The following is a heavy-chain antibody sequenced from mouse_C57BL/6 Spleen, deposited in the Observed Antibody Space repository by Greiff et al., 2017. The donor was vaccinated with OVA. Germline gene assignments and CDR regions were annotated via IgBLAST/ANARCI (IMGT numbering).Heavy chain of an antibody. CDR2: IDPSDSYT. CDR3: ARRGYGSYYAMDY. J-gene: IGHJ4*01. V-gene: IGHV1-69*01. D-gene: IGHD1-1*01. CDR1: GYTFTSYW. Sequence: QVQLKQPGAELVMPGASVKLSCKASGYTFTSYWMHWVKQRPGQGLEWIGEIDPSDSYTNYNQKFKGKSTLTVDKSSSTAYMQLSSLTSEDSAVYYCARRGYGSYYAMDYWGQGTSVTVSS.